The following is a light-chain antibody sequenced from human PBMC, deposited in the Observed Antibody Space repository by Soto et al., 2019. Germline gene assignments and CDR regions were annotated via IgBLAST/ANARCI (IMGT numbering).Light chain of an antibody. J-gene: IGKJ1*01. CDR2: DAS. Sequence: DSQMTQYPTTLSASVGDTVTVTCRASRSVSGWLAWYQQKPGEAPKLLIYDASALPRGVPSRFSGSGSGTKFPLTIAILQPDDFATYYRQQSETFSGTFGPGTKVDI. CDR1: RSVSGW. V-gene: IGKV1-5*01. CDR3: QQSETFSGT.